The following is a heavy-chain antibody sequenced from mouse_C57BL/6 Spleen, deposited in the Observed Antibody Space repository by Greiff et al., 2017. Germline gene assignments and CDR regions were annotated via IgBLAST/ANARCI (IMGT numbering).Heavy chain of an antibody. J-gene: IGHJ1*03. D-gene: IGHD1-1*01. Sequence: DVKLVESGGGLVQSGRSLRLSCATSGFTFSDFYMEWVRQAPGKGLEWIAASRNKANDYTTEYSASVKGRFIVSRDTSQSILYLQMNALRAEDTAIYYCARDADYYGSSWYFDVWGTGTTVTVSS. CDR1: GFTFSDFY. CDR3: ARDADYYGSSWYFDV. V-gene: IGHV7-1*01. CDR2: SRNKANDYTT.